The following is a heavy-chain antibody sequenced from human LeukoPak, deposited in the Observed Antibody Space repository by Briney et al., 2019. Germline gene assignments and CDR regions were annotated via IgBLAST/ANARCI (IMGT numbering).Heavy chain of an antibody. CDR2: IQGGGTT. J-gene: IGHJ4*02. V-gene: IGHV3-15*01. CDR1: GFTFSGAW. Sequence: GGSLRLSCAGSGFTFSGAWLSWVRQAPGKGLEWIGRIQGGGTTDYAAPVKGRFTISRDDSKATLYLQMNSLKTEDTAIYYCTTVTHFYLGGQGILSPSPQ. D-gene: IGHD2/OR15-2a*01. CDR3: TTVTHFYL.